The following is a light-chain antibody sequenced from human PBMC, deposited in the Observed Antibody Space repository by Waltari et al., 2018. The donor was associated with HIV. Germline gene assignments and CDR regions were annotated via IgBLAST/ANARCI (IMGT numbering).Light chain of an antibody. CDR3: SSYTSTSTLYVI. V-gene: IGLV2-14*01. CDR2: EVS. CDR1: SNDVGDFSY. J-gene: IGLJ2*01. Sequence: QSALTQPASVSGSPGQSITISCTGTSNDVGDFSYVSWYQQHPGKAPKLMISEVSNRPSGVSNRFSGSKSGNTASLTISGLQAEDEADYYCSSYTSTSTLYVIFGGGTKLTVL.